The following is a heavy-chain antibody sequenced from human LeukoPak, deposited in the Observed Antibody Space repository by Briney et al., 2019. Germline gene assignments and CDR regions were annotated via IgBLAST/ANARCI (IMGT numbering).Heavy chain of an antibody. J-gene: IGHJ4*02. CDR2: KDYSGST. CDR1: GGSISRYY. CDR3: ASNTGTVFDY. D-gene: IGHD7-27*01. Sequence: SETLSLTCTVSGGSISRYYWSWIRQPPGKGLEWIGYKDYSGSTNYNRSLKSRVTISVDTSKNQFSLKLSSVTAADTAVYYCASNTGTVFDYWGQGALVTVSS. V-gene: IGHV4-59*01.